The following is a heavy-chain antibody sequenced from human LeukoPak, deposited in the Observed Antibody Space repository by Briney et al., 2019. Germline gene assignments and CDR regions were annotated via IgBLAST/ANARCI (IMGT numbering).Heavy chain of an antibody. V-gene: IGHV3-30*18. CDR2: ISYDGSNK. D-gene: IGHD3-10*01. J-gene: IGHJ6*02. Sequence: PGGSLRLSCAASGFTFSSYGMHWVRRAPGKGLEWVAVISYDGSNKYYADSVKGRFTISRDNSKNTLYPQMNSLRAEDTAVYYCAKDYRRFGDLYGMDVWGQGTTVTVSS. CDR1: GFTFSSYG. CDR3: AKDYRRFGDLYGMDV.